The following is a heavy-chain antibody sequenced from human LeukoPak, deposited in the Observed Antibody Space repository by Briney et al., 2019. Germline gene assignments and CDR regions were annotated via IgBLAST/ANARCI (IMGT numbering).Heavy chain of an antibody. J-gene: IGHJ3*02. V-gene: IGHV1-69*05. CDR1: GGTFSSYA. CDR2: NIPIFGTA. CDR3: AREGSYDFWSGRAFDI. Sequence: VASVKVSCKASGGTFSSYAISWVRQAPGQGLEWMGGNIPIFGTANYAQKFQGRVTITTDESTSTAYMELSSLRSEDTAVYYCAREGSYDFWSGRAFDIWGQGTMVTVSS. D-gene: IGHD3-3*01.